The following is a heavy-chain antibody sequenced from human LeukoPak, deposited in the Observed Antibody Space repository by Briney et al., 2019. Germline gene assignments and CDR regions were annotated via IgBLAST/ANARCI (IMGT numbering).Heavy chain of an antibody. CDR1: GGSISSGTYS. CDR3: AGASYDSSGVH. D-gene: IGHD3-22*01. Sequence: SETLSLTCTVSGGSISSGTYSWNWIRQPAGEGLEWIGRIYTSGSTNYNPSLKSRVTISVDTSKNQFSLKLSSVTAADTAVYYCAGASYDSSGVHWGQGTLVTVSS. J-gene: IGHJ4*02. V-gene: IGHV4-61*02. CDR2: IYTSGST.